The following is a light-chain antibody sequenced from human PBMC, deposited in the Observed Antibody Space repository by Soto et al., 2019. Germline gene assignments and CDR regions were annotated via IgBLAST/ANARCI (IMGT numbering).Light chain of an antibody. V-gene: IGLV2-23*01. J-gene: IGLJ1*01. CDR1: SSDVGSYNL. Sequence: QSVLTQPASVSGSPGQSITISCTGTSSDVGSYNLVSWYQEHPGKAPKVLIYEGTKRPSGVSNRFSGSKSGNTASLTISGLQAEDEADFYCCSYAGSRIYVFGTGTKLTVL. CDR2: EGT. CDR3: CSYAGSRIYV.